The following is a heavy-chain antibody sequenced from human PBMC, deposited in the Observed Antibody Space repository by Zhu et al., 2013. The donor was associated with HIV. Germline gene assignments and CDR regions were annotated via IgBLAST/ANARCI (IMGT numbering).Heavy chain of an antibody. CDR2: ISAYNGNT. CDR3: ARNYYYGSGNHFDY. Sequence: VQLVQSGADVRKPGASLKVSCKASGYTFTAYYLHWVRQAPGQGLEWMGWISAYNGNTNYAQKLQGRVTMTTDTSTSTAYMELRSLRSDDTAVYYCARNYYYGSGNHFDYWGQGTLVTVSS. V-gene: IGHV1-18*04. CDR1: GYTFTAYY. J-gene: IGHJ4*02. D-gene: IGHD3-10*01.